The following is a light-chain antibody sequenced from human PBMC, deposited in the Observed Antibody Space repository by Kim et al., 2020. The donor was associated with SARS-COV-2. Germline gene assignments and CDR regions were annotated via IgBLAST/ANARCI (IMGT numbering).Light chain of an antibody. CDR3: NSRDSNDNVV. CDR2: GKN. CDR1: SLRSYY. J-gene: IGLJ2*01. Sequence: VALGQTVRITRNGDSLRSYYETWYQQKPGQATILVIYGKNNRPSGIPDRFSGSSSGNTASLTITGTQAGDEADYYCNSRDSNDNVVFGGGTKLTVL. V-gene: IGLV3-19*01.